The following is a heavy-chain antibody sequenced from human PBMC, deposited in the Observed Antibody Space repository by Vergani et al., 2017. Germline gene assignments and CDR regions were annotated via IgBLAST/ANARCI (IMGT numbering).Heavy chain of an antibody. V-gene: IGHV3-33*01. CDR1: GFTFNQYG. D-gene: IGHD3-22*01. CDR3: AADHTYYDSSGYPRGNWYFDL. J-gene: IGHJ2*01. Sequence: QVQLVESGGGVVQPGRSLRLSCAASGFTFNQYGMHWVRQAPGKGLEWVAVTWYDGNNKQYADSVKGRFTISRDNSKSTMYLQMNSLRDEDTGVYYCAADHTYYDSSGYPRGNWYFDLWGRGTLVTVSS. CDR2: TWYDGNNK.